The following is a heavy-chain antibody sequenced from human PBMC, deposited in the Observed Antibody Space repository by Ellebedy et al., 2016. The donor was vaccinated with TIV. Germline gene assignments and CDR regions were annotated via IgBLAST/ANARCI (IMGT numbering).Heavy chain of an antibody. Sequence: AASVKVSCKASGGTFSSYAISWVRQAPGQGLEWMGGIIPIFGTANYAQKFQGRVTITADESTSTAYMELSSLRSEDTAVDYCARVPLRYFDWAMGDAFDIWGQGTMVTVSS. CDR1: GGTFSSYA. CDR2: IIPIFGTA. J-gene: IGHJ3*02. V-gene: IGHV1-69*13. D-gene: IGHD3-9*01. CDR3: ARVPLRYFDWAMGDAFDI.